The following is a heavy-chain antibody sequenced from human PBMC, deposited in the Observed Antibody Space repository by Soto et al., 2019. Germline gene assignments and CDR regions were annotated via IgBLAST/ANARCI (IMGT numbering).Heavy chain of an antibody. Sequence: GESLKISCAASGFTVSSNYMSWVRQAPGKGLEWVSVIYGDGSTYYADSVKGRFTISRHNSKNTLYLQMNSLRPEDTAVYYCARGSSGYGYDAFDIWGQGTMVTVSS. V-gene: IGHV3-53*04. CDR1: GFTVSSNY. J-gene: IGHJ3*02. CDR3: ARGSSGYGYDAFDI. CDR2: IYGDGST. D-gene: IGHD5-12*01.